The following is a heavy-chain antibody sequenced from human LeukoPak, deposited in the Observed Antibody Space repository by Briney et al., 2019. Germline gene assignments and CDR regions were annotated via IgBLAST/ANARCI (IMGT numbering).Heavy chain of an antibody. D-gene: IGHD2-21*02. Sequence: ASVMVSCKASGYTFTSYYIHWVRQAPGQGLEWMGIMNPSGGSTSYAQKFRGRVTMTRDTSTTTVYMEMSNLSSEDTAMYYCAKSRTAGSASSDYWGQGTLVTVSS. CDR2: MNPSGGST. V-gene: IGHV1-46*01. CDR1: GYTFTSYY. J-gene: IGHJ4*02. CDR3: AKSRTAGSASSDY.